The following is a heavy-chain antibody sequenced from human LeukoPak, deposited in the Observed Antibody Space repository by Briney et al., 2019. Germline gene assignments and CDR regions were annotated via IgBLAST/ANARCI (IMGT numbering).Heavy chain of an antibody. J-gene: IGHJ4*02. V-gene: IGHV3-15*07. D-gene: IGHD3-3*01. CDR1: GFTFSNAW. CDR3: TTGAWRDYDIWSGYYTHDY. CDR2: IKSKTDGGTT. Sequence: SGGSLRLSCAASGFTFSNAWMDWVRQAPGKGLEWVGRIKSKTDGGTTDYATPVKGRFTISRDNLKNTLYLQMNSLKTEDTAVYYCTTGAWRDYDIWSGYYTHDYWGQGTLVTVSS.